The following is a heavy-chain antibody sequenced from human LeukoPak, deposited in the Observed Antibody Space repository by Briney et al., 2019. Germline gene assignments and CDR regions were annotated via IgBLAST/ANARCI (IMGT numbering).Heavy chain of an antibody. Sequence: SETLSLTCTVSGGSVESGGYYWTWIRQLPGKGLEWIGYIYHTGSTFYNPSLKGRVTISVDTSKNQFFLKVNSMTAADTAIYYCVRNVAAVTTEXFDPWGQGTLVTVSS. J-gene: IGHJ5*02. V-gene: IGHV4-31*03. CDR1: GGSVESGGYY. D-gene: IGHD4-17*01. CDR3: VRNVAAVTTEXFDP. CDR2: IYHTGST.